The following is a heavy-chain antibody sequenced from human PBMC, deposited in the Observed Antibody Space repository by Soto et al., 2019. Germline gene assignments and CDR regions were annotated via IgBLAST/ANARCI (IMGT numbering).Heavy chain of an antibody. CDR1: GYSFTAYY. D-gene: IGHD2-8*01. CDR3: ALDIKRTQLCTTCVCYYHYYDMEV. V-gene: IGHV1-2*05. J-gene: IGHJ6*02. Sequence: QVQLVQSGAEVKKPGASVKVSCKASGYSFTAYYIHWVRQAPGQGLERMGRINPNSGGTKYAQKFQGGVSMTRDTSISTASMELSRLKSDDTDVYYCALDIKRTQLCTTCVCYYHYYDMEVGGQGTTVTVSS. CDR2: INPNSGGT.